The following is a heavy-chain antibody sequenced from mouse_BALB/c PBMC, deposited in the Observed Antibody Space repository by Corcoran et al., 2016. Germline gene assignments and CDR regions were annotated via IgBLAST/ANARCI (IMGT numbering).Heavy chain of an antibody. V-gene: IGHV9-3-1*01. CDR1: GYTFTNSG. CDR3: ARSDGSSWFAY. D-gene: IGHD1-1*01. Sequence: QIQLVQSGPELKKPGETVKISCKASGYTFTNSGMNWVKQAPGKGLKWMGWINTYTGEPTYADDFKGRFAFSLETSASTAYLQINNLKNEDTATYFCARSDGSSWFAYWGQGTLVTVSA. J-gene: IGHJ3*01. CDR2: INTYTGEP.